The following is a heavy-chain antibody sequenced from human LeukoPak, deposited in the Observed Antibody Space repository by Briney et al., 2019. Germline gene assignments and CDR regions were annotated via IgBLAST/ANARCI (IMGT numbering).Heavy chain of an antibody. Sequence: ASVKVSCKASGYNLNTYHMHWVRQPPGQGREWMGIITSTGTTTICAQKFKGRVTMTRDTSTRTVYMDLSRLRSDDTAVYYCATEYVRTHYFDWWGQGTLVTVSS. J-gene: IGHJ4*02. CDR3: ATEYVRTHYFDW. CDR2: ITSTGTTT. V-gene: IGHV1-46*02. CDR1: GYNLNTYH. D-gene: IGHD3-16*01.